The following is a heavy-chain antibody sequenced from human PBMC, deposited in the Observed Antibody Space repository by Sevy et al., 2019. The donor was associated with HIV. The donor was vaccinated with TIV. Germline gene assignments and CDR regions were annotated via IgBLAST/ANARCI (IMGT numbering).Heavy chain of an antibody. V-gene: IGHV4-4*07. D-gene: IGHD1-26*01. J-gene: IGHJ6*03. Sequence: SETLSLTCTVSGGSISSYYWSWIRQPAGKGLEWIGRIYTSGSTNYNPSLKSRVTMSVDTSKNQFSLKLSSVTAADTAVYYCARDNSGSYYSLGGYYYYYYMDVWGKGTTVTVSS. CDR1: GGSISSYY. CDR3: ARDNSGSYYSLGGYYYYYYMDV. CDR2: IYTSGST.